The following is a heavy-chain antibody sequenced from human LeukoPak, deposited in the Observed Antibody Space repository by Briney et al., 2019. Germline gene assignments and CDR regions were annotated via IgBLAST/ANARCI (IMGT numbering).Heavy chain of an antibody. CDR1: GFTFDDYA. V-gene: IGHV3-9*01. D-gene: IGHD2-2*01. Sequence: GRSLRLSCAASGFTFDDYAMHWVRQAPGKGLEWVSGISWNSGSIVYADSVKGRFTISRDNAKNSLYLQMNSLRAEDTALYYCAKDSEYQLLLGWFDPWGQGTLVTVSS. CDR2: ISWNSGSI. CDR3: AKDSEYQLLLGWFDP. J-gene: IGHJ5*02.